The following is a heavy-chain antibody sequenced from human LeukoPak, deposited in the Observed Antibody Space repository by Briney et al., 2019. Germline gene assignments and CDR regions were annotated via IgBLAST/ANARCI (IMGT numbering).Heavy chain of an antibody. Sequence: GESLKISCKGSGYSFTSYWIGWVRQMPGKGLEWMGTIYPGDSDTRYSPSFQGQVTISADKSISTAYLQWSSLKASDTAMYYCARRAQNCTNGVCYSYYFDYWGQGTLVTVSS. CDR3: ARRAQNCTNGVCYSYYFDY. V-gene: IGHV5-51*01. CDR1: GYSFTSYW. D-gene: IGHD2-8*01. J-gene: IGHJ4*02. CDR2: IYPGDSDT.